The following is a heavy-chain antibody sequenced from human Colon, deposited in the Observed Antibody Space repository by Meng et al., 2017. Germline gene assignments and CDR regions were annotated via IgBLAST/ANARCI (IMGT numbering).Heavy chain of an antibody. D-gene: IGHD4-17*01. Sequence: QGELVESGPEVKRPGASVKVSCKASGYSFTDCYIHWVRQAPGQGLEWMGWIVPNSGDTKYAQKFQGRVTMTRDTSISTTYMELISLTSDDTAVYYCAREMGRMRTTVTTFAYWGQGTLVTVSS. V-gene: IGHV1-2*02. CDR3: AREMGRMRTTVTTFAY. J-gene: IGHJ4*02. CDR1: GYSFTDCY. CDR2: IVPNSGDT.